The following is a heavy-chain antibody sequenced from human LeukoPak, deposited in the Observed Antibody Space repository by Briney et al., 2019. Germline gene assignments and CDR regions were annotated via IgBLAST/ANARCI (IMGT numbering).Heavy chain of an antibody. CDR2: MNLKSGNT. V-gene: IGHV1-8*01. CDR3: ARGLMWSHSIFDP. J-gene: IGHJ5*02. CDR1: GYTFTSYD. Sequence: ASVKVSCMASGYTFTSYDIYSVRQATRQGLEWMGWMNLKSGNTDYAQKFQGRVTMTRNTSISTVYMELSSLKSEDTAVYYCARGLMWSHSIFDPWGQGTLVTVSS. D-gene: IGHD2-8*01.